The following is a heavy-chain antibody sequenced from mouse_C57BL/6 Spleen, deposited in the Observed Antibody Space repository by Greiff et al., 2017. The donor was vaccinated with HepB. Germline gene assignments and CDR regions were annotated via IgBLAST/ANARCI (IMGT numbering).Heavy chain of an antibody. CDR3: TRIYYYGWWFAY. V-gene: IGHV1-15*01. CDR1: GYTFTDYE. CDR2: IDPETGGT. Sequence: VQLQQSGAELVRPGASVTLSCKASGYTFTDYEMHWVKQTPVHGLEWIGAIDPETGGTAYNQKFKGKAILTADKSSSTAYMELRSLTSEDSAVYYCTRIYYYGWWFAYWGQGTLVTVSA. D-gene: IGHD1-1*01. J-gene: IGHJ3*01.